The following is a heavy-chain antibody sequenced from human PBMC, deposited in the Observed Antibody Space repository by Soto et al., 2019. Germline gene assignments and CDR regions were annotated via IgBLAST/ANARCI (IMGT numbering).Heavy chain of an antibody. V-gene: IGHV4-59*08. D-gene: IGHD5-12*01. CDR2: IYYSGST. Sequence: PSETLSLTCTVSGCSISSYYWICIRQPPGKGLEWIGYIYYSGSTNYNPSLKSRVTISVDTSKNQFSLKLRSVNAANSAVYYCAISSGGYDFDFFDYWGQGTLVTVS. J-gene: IGHJ4*02. CDR3: AISSGGYDFDFFDY. CDR1: GCSISSYY.